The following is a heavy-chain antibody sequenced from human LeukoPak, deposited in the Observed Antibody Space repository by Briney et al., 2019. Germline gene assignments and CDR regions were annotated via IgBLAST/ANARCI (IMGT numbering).Heavy chain of an antibody. CDR1: GGSISSSSYY. CDR2: IYYSGST. D-gene: IGHD3-10*01. J-gene: IGHJ6*02. CDR3: ARGVLLWFGELSRDYYYGMDV. Sequence: PSETLSLTCTVSGGSISSSSYYWGWIRQPPGKGLEWIGSIYYSGSTYYNPSLKSRVTISVDTSKNQFSLKLSSVTAADTAVYYCARGVLLWFGELSRDYYYGMDVWGQGTTVTVSS. V-gene: IGHV4-39*01.